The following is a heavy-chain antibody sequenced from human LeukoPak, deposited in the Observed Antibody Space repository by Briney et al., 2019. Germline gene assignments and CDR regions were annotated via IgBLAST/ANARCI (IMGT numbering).Heavy chain of an antibody. Sequence: GGSLRLSCAASGFTFSYYWMTWVRQAPGKGLEWVANIKKDGSEKYFVDSVKGRFTISRDNSKNTLYLQMNSLRAEDTAVYYCARASQSMEWFDPWGQGTLVTVSS. CDR2: IKKDGSEK. CDR3: ARASQSMEWFDP. J-gene: IGHJ5*02. V-gene: IGHV3-7*01. CDR1: GFTFSYYW. D-gene: IGHD2-8*01.